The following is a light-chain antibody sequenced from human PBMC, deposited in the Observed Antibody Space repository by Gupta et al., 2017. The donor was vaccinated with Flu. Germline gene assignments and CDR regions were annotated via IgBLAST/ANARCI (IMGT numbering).Light chain of an antibody. Sequence: HSVLSPPPSASGTPGPSVTISCSGSRATIGSYSVYWSQQLPGRAPTLLIYNKNQRPSGVPDRCSGSKSDTSAALAISGLRPEDEDDYYCAAWDDSLSGSFGGGTRLTVL. J-gene: IGLJ2*01. V-gene: IGLV1-47*01. CDR1: RATIGSYS. CDR2: NKN. CDR3: AAWDDSLSGS.